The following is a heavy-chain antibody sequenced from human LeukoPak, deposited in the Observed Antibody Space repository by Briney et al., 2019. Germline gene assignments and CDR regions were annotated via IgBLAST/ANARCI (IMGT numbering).Heavy chain of an antibody. J-gene: IGHJ4*02. Sequence: GGSLRLSCAASGFTFSSFGMQWVRQSPGKGLEWVAVIWYDGSTKVYADSVKGRFTISRDNSRNTLYLQVNSLRAEDTAVYYCARDRYSSMWSVFEYWGQGALVTVSS. CDR3: ARDRYSSMWSVFEY. CDR2: IWYDGSTK. D-gene: IGHD6-13*01. V-gene: IGHV3-33*01. CDR1: GFTFSSFG.